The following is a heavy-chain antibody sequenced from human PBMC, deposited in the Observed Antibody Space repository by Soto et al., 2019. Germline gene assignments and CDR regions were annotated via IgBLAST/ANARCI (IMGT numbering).Heavy chain of an antibody. Sequence: PGGSLRLSCAASGFTSSSYGMHWVRQAPGKGLEWVAVISYDGSNKYYADSVKGRFTISRDNSKNTLYLQMNSLRAEDTAVYYCAKDRYSSGWYYAYWRQGTLVTVSS. V-gene: IGHV3-30*18. D-gene: IGHD6-19*01. CDR1: GFTSSSYG. J-gene: IGHJ4*02. CDR3: AKDRYSSGWYYAY. CDR2: ISYDGSNK.